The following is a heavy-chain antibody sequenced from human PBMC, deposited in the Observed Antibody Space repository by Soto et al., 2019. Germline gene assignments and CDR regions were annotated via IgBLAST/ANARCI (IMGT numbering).Heavy chain of an antibody. CDR3: ARGTYYYDSSGYPTYNWFDP. CDR2: IYYSGST. V-gene: IGHV4-31*03. J-gene: IGHJ5*02. Sequence: LSLTCTVSGGSISSGGYYWSWIRQHPGKGLEWIGYIYYSGSTYYNPSLKSRVTISVDTSKNQFSLKLSSVTAADTAVYYCARGTYYYDSSGYPTYNWFDPWGQGTLVTVSS. D-gene: IGHD3-22*01. CDR1: GGSISSGGYY.